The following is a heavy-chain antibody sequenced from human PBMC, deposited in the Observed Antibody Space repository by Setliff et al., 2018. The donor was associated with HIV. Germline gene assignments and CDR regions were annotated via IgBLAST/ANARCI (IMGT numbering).Heavy chain of an antibody. CDR1: VESFSGFY. Sequence: SETLSLTCAVYVESFSGFYWSWIRQPPGKELEWIGEINHSGSTNYNPSLKSRVTISVDTSKNQFSLKLSFVTAADTAVYYCARGWFGGYYFDYWGQGTLVTVS. D-gene: IGHD3-10*01. V-gene: IGHV4-34*01. CDR2: INHSGST. J-gene: IGHJ4*02. CDR3: ARGWFGGYYFDY.